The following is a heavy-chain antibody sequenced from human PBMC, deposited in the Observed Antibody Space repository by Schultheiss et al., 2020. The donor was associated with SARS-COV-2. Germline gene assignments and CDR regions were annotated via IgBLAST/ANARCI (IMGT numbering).Heavy chain of an antibody. CDR1: GFTFSSYG. D-gene: IGHD1-26*01. Sequence: GGSLRLSCAASGFTFSSYGMHWVRQAPGKGLEWVAVISYDGSNKYYADSVKGRFTISRDDSKNTLYLQMNSLRAEDTAVYYCARERSGSYFDYWGQGTLVTVSS. V-gene: IGHV3-30*03. J-gene: IGHJ4*02. CDR2: ISYDGSNK. CDR3: ARERSGSYFDY.